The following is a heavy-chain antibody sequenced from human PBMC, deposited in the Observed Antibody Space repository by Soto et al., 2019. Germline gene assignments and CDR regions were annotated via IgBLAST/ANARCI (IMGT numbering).Heavy chain of an antibody. CDR3: ARGHLAVVPVASWFYYMDV. CDR1: GYTFTNYA. V-gene: IGHV1-3*01. J-gene: IGHJ6*03. D-gene: IGHD2-2*01. CDR2: INAGNGNT. Sequence: GAPVKVSCKASGYTFTNYAVHWVRQAPGQRLEWMGWINAGNGNTRFSQNLQGRVTITRDTSARTVYMELSSLRSEDTAVYYCARGHLAVVPVASWFYYMDVWGKGTTVTVSS.